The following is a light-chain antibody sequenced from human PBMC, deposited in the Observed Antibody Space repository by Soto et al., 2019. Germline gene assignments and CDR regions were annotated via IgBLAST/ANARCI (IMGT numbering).Light chain of an antibody. CDR1: QDIKNY. J-gene: IGKJ4*01. Sequence: DIQMTQSPSSLSASVGDRVTITCQASQDIKNYLNWYQQKPGKAPKVLIYEASSLETGVPSRFSGGGSGAHCTVTISSLQTEGFETYYGQEYVNLPRTVGVGTKVEVK. CDR3: QEYVNLPRT. CDR2: EAS. V-gene: IGKV1-33*01.